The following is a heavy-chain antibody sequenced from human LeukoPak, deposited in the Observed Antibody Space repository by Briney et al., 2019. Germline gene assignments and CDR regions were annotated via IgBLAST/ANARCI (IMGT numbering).Heavy chain of an antibody. D-gene: IGHD6-19*01. CDR2: IKQDGSEK. CDR3: AREFRGWYRNNWFDP. V-gene: IGHV3-7*01. J-gene: IGHJ5*02. CDR1: GFTFSSYW. Sequence: GGSLRLSCAASGFTFSSYWMSWVRQAPGKGLEWVANIKQDGSEKYYVDSVKGRFTISRDNAKNSLYLQMNSLRAEDTAVYYCAREFRGWYRNNWFDPWGRGTVVTVSS.